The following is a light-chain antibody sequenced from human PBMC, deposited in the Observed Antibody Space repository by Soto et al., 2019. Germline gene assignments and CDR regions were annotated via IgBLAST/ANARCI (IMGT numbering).Light chain of an antibody. Sequence: EIVLAQSPGTLSLSPGERATFSCRASQTVSRDYLAWYQQKSGQPPRLLIYGASNRAIGVPDRFSGSGSGTDFTLIINGLEPEDFAVYYCQQYGRSLTFGGGTKVEI. J-gene: IGKJ4*01. CDR2: GAS. V-gene: IGKV3-20*01. CDR3: QQYGRSLT. CDR1: QTVSRDY.